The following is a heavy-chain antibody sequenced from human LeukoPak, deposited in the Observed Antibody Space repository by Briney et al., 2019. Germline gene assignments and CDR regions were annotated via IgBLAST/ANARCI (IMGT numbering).Heavy chain of an antibody. V-gene: IGHV6-1*01. CDR1: GDSVSSNSAS. D-gene: IGHD3-22*01. J-gene: IGHJ4*02. Sequence: SQTLSLTCAISGDSVSSNSASWNWIRQSPSRGLEWLGRTYCRSKWYYDYAISLKSRITISPDTSKNQFSLQLNSVTPEDTAVYYCARGNYYDSSGYSPRFDYWGQGTLVTVSS. CDR3: ARGNYYDSSGYSPRFDY. CDR2: TYCRSKWYY.